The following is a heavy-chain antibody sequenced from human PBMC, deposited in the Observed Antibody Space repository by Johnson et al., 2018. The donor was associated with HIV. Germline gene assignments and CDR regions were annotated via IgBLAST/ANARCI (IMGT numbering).Heavy chain of an antibody. J-gene: IGHJ3*02. CDR2: IWYDGSNK. CDR3: AREESSGYYHGGRGAFDI. V-gene: IGHV3-33*01. CDR1: GFTFSSYG. D-gene: IGHD3-22*01. Sequence: QVQLVESGGGVVQPGRSLRLSCAASGFTFSSYGMQWVRQAPGKGLEWVAVIWYDGSNKYYADSVKGRFTISRANSKNSVYQQMKRLRSEDKALYYCAREESSGYYHGGRGAFDIWGQGTMVTVSS.